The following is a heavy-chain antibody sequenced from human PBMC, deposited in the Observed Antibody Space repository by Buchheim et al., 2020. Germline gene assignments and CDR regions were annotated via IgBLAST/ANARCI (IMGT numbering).Heavy chain of an antibody. Sequence: QVQLVESGGGVVQPGRSLRLSCAASGFTFSSYGMHWVRQAPGKGLEWVAVISYDGSNKYYADSMKGRFTISRDNSKNTLYLQMNSLRAEDTAVYYCAKDFYLASDYYYGMDVWGQGTT. D-gene: IGHD3-3*01. CDR2: ISYDGSNK. J-gene: IGHJ6*02. CDR3: AKDFYLASDYYYGMDV. CDR1: GFTFSSYG. V-gene: IGHV3-30*18.